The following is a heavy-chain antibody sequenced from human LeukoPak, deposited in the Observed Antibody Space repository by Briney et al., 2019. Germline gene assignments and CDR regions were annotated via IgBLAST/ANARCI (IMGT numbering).Heavy chain of an antibody. J-gene: IGHJ1*01. CDR1: GGSFSGYY. CDR3: ASGAYSSSEEYFQH. Sequence: SETLSLTCAVYGGSFSGYYWSWIRQPPGKGLEWIGEINHSGSTNYNPSLKSRVTISVDTSKNQFSLKLSSVTAADTAVYYCASGAYSSSEEYFQHGGQGTLVTVSS. CDR2: INHSGST. V-gene: IGHV4-34*01. D-gene: IGHD6-6*01.